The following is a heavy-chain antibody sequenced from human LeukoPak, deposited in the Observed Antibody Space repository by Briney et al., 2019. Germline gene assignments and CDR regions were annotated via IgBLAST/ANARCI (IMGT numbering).Heavy chain of an antibody. V-gene: IGHV3-7*03. CDR2: IKQDGSEK. D-gene: IGHD3-16*01. CDR3: ARGGGLDV. Sequence: GGSLRLSCAASGFTISNYWMSWVRQAPGKGLEWVANIKQDGSEKYYVDSVKGRFTISRDNAKNSLYLQMSNLRAEDTAVYFCARGGGLDVWGQGATVTVSS. J-gene: IGHJ6*02. CDR1: GFTISNYW.